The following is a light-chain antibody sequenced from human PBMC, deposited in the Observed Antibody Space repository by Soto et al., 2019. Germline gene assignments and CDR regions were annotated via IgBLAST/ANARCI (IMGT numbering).Light chain of an antibody. J-gene: IGKJ1*01. CDR3: LQDINYPWT. V-gene: IGKV1-5*01. CDR1: QSISVW. Sequence: DIQMTQSPSTLSASLAYRFTITCRASQSISVWLAWYQQKAGKAPKLLIYDASSLESGVPPRFSGSGSGTDFTLAISSLQPEDSATYYCLQDINYPWTFGQGTKVDI. CDR2: DAS.